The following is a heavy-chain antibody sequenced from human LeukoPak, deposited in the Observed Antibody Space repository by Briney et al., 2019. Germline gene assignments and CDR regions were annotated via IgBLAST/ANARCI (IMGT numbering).Heavy chain of an antibody. CDR2: ISYDGSNK. D-gene: IGHD4-23*01. CDR1: GFTFSSYA. Sequence: PGGSLRLSCAASGFTFSSYAMHWVRQAPGKGLEWVAVISYDGSNKYYADSVKGRFTISRDNSKNTLYLQMNSLRAEDTAVYYCARDPYGGNRYAGDYWGQGTLVTVSS. J-gene: IGHJ4*02. CDR3: ARDPYGGNRYAGDY. V-gene: IGHV3-30-3*01.